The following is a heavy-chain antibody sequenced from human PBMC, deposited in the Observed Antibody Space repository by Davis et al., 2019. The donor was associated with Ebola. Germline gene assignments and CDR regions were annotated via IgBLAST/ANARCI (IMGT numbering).Heavy chain of an antibody. J-gene: IGHJ4*02. D-gene: IGHD4-17*01. CDR1: GFTFSSYS. Sequence: GGSLRLSCAASGFTFSSYSMNWVRQAPGKGLEWVSSISISSSYIYYADSVKGRFTISRDNAKNSLYLQMNSLRAEDTAVYYCARAPYYGDYDYWGQGTLVTVSS. CDR2: ISISSSYI. CDR3: ARAPYYGDYDY. V-gene: IGHV3-21*01.